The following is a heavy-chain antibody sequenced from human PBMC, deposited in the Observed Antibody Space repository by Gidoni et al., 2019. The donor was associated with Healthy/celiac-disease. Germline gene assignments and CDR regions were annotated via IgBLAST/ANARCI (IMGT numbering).Heavy chain of an antibody. CDR3: ARQGSIAAAGKVGWFYP. CDR1: GGSVSSYY. Sequence: QVQLQASGPGLVKPSETLSLTCTGSGGSVSSYYWSWIRQPPGTGLEWIGSIYYSGSPNSHPPLNSLFTISVDTSKNQFSLKLSSVTAADTAVYYCARQGSIAAAGKVGWFYPWGQGTLVTVSS. V-gene: IGHV4-59*08. D-gene: IGHD6-13*01. J-gene: IGHJ5*02. CDR2: IYYSGSP.